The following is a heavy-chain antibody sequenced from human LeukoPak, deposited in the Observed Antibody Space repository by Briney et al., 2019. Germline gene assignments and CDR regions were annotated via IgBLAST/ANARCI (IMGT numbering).Heavy chain of an antibody. Sequence: PGGSLRPSCAASGFIVSTSYMSWVRQAPGQGLEWVGRLKSSTDGGTTDYGAPVKGRFTLSRDDSKSTLYLQMNSLRTEDTAVYYCTTDYLSGSHPTWVDYWGQGTLVTVSS. V-gene: IGHV3-15*01. CDR3: TTDYLSGSHPTWVDY. D-gene: IGHD1-26*01. J-gene: IGHJ4*02. CDR2: LKSSTDGGTT. CDR1: GFIVSTSY.